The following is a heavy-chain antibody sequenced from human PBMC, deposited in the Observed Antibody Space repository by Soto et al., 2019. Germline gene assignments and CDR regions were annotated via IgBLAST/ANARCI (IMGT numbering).Heavy chain of an antibody. V-gene: IGHV4-39*01. CDR2: IYYSGST. J-gene: IGHJ4*02. CDR1: GGSTSSSSYY. Sequence: PSETLSPTSTVPGGSTSSSSYYWGWIRQPPRKGLEWIRSIYYSGSTYYKPSLKSRVTISVDTSKNQFSLKLSSVTAADTAVYYCARQGGIAVAGPLYYFDYWGQGTLVTVSS. CDR3: ARQGGIAVAGPLYYFDY. D-gene: IGHD6-19*01.